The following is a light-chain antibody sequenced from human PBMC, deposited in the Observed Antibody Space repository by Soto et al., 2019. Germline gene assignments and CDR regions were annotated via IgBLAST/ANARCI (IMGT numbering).Light chain of an antibody. CDR3: QQYGSSPQYT. V-gene: IGKV3-20*01. CDR1: QSVSSNY. CDR2: GAS. J-gene: IGKJ2*01. Sequence: EIVLTQSPGTLSLSPGERATLSCRASQSVSSNYLAWYQQKPGQAPRVLISGASSRATGIPDRFSGSGSGTDFTLTISRLQPEDFAVYYCQQYGSSPQYTFGQGTKLEIK.